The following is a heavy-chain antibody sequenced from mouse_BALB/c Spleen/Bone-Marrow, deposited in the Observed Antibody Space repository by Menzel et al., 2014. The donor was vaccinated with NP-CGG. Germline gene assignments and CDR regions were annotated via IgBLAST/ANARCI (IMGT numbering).Heavy chain of an antibody. V-gene: IGHV1-15*01. D-gene: IGHD4-1*01. Sequence: QVQLKESGAELVRPGASVTLSCKASGYTFTDYEMHWVKQTPVHGLEWIGAIDPETGGTAYNQKFKGKATLTADKSSSTAYMELRSLTSEDSAVYYCTRSETGPFAYWGRGTLVTVSA. CDR3: TRSETGPFAY. J-gene: IGHJ3*01. CDR1: GYTFTDYE. CDR2: IDPETGGT.